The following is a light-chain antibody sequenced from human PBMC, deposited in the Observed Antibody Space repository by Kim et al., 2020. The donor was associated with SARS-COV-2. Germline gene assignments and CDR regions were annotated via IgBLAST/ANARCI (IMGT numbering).Light chain of an antibody. CDR1: STNNGAGYD. Sequence: QRVTISCTWSSTNNGAGYDVHWYQLLPGTAPKLLICGNSNRPSGVPDRFSGSKSGTSASLAITGLQAEDEADYYCQSYDSSLSGWVFGGGTQLTVL. J-gene: IGLJ3*02. V-gene: IGLV1-40*01. CDR3: QSYDSSLSGWV. CDR2: GNS.